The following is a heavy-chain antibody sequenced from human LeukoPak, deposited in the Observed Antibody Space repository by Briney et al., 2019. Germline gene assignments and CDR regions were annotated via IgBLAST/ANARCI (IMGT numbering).Heavy chain of an antibody. CDR2: IYPGDSDT. D-gene: IGHD3-3*01. V-gene: IGHV5-51*01. J-gene: IGHJ4*02. CDR3: ARANYYNSLSSFTR. Sequence: GESLKISCVGSGYSFISYWIAWVRQMPGKGLEWMGIIYPGDSDTTYSPSFQGQVTISADKSISTAYLQWSSLKASDTAMYYCARANYYNSLSSFTRWGQGTLVTVSS. CDR1: GYSFISYW.